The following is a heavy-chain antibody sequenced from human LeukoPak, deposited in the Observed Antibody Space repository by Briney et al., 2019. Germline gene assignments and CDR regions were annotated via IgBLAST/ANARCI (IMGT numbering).Heavy chain of an antibody. CDR3: ARRDLPRGYSGTGTFDY. J-gene: IGHJ4*02. CDR2: INGDGSST. V-gene: IGHV3-74*01. Sequence: PGGSLRLSCAASGFTFSSYWMHWVRQAPGKGLVWVSRINGDGSSTAYADSVKGRFTISRDNAKSSLYLQMNSLRAEDTAVYYCARRDLPRGYSGTGTFDYWGQGTLVTVSS. CDR1: GFTFSSYW. D-gene: IGHD5-12*01.